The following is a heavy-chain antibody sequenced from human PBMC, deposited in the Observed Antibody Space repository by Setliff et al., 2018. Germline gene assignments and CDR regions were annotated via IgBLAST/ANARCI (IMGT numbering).Heavy chain of an antibody. CDR2: MNSDGSTK. V-gene: IGHV3-74*01. Sequence: PGGSLRLSCAASGFTFSTYWMHWIRRAPGKGLVWVSRMNSDGSTKNYADSVKGRFTISRDNTKNTVYLQMNSLRAEDTAVYYCARDREGDGNYYMDVWGKGTTVTVSS. D-gene: IGHD1-1*01. CDR1: GFTFSTYW. CDR3: ARDREGDGNYYMDV. J-gene: IGHJ6*03.